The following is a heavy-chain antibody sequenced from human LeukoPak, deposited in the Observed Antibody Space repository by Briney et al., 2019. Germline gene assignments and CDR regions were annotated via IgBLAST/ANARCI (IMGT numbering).Heavy chain of an antibody. D-gene: IGHD3-3*01. J-gene: IGHJ4*02. CDR1: GGSVSSGSYY. CDR2: IYYSGST. Sequence: SETLSLTCTVSGGSVSSGSYYWSWIRQPPGKGLEWIGYIYYSGSTNYNPSLKSRVTISVDTSKNQFSLKLSSVTAADTAVYYCARSPNYDFWSGSWGQPAYFDYWGQGTLVTVSS. V-gene: IGHV4-61*01. CDR3: ARSPNYDFWSGSWGQPAYFDY.